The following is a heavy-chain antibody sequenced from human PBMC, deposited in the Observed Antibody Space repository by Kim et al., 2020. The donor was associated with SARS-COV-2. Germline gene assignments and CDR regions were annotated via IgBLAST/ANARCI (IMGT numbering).Heavy chain of an antibody. D-gene: IGHD2-15*01. CDR1: GGSFSGYY. CDR2: INHSGRT. CDR3: ARGIFRYCSGGSCHTPYYFDY. V-gene: IGHV4-34*01. J-gene: IGHJ4*02. Sequence: SETLSLTCAVYGGSFSGYYWSWIRPPPFTGLEWLGAINHSGRTNYNPSLKSRVTISVDTSKNQFSLKLSSVTAADTAVYYCARGIFRYCSGGSCHTPYYFDYWGQGTLVTVSS.